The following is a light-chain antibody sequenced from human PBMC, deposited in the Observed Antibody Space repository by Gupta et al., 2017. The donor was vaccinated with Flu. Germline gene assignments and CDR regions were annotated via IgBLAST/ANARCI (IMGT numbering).Light chain of an antibody. J-gene: IGLJ3*02. V-gene: IGLV10-54*03. CDR1: RQEGGKQG. Sequence: TDKTTWNCNRQEGGKQGAGLSEQQQGPHPKVLVERNNNRPSGISERVSSSRSGNKASRTMTGLQPEDEADDYCSAWDSSINEAVFGGGTKVTVL. CDR3: SAWDSSINEAV. CDR2: RNN.